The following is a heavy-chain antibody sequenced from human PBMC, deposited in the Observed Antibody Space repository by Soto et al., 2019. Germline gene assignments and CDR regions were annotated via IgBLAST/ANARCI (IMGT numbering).Heavy chain of an antibody. CDR1: GFSFSSYG. J-gene: IGHJ4*02. Sequence: QVQLVESGGGVVQPGRSLRLSCAASGFSFSSYGMHWVRQAPGKGLEWVAMISYDGTDEYYADSVKGRFTISRDNSKNAVYLQMNSLRAEDTAVYYCAKQKSDWNEHFDYWGQGTLVTVSS. CDR2: ISYDGTDE. CDR3: AKQKSDWNEHFDY. V-gene: IGHV3-30*18. D-gene: IGHD1-1*01.